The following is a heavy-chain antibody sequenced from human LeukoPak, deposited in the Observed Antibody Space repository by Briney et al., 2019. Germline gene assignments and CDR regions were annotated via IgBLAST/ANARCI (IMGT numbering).Heavy chain of an antibody. CDR1: GFTFSSYG. D-gene: IGHD4-11*01. CDR3: AKEYYSNSPDYYYYYMDV. CDR2: IRYDGSNK. J-gene: IGHJ6*03. Sequence: GGSLRLSCAASGFTFSSYGMHWVRQAPGKGLEWVAFIRYDGSNKYYADSVKGRFTISRDNSKNTLYLQMNSLRAEDTAVYYCAKEYYSNSPDYYYYYMDVWGKGATVTVPS. V-gene: IGHV3-30*02.